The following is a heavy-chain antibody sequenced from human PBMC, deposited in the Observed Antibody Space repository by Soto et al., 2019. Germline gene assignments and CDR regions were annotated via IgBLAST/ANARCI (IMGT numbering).Heavy chain of an antibody. J-gene: IGHJ3*01. D-gene: IGHD6-13*01. CDR1: GGSISSGGYY. V-gene: IGHV4-31*03. CDR3: ARDIRGRSSPV. CDR2: IYYSGST. Sequence: SETLSLTCTVSGGSISSGGYYWSWIRQHPGKGLEWIGYIYYSGSTYYNPSLKSRVTISVDTSKNQFSLKLSSVTAADTAVYYCARDIRGRSSPVWGQGTMVNVS.